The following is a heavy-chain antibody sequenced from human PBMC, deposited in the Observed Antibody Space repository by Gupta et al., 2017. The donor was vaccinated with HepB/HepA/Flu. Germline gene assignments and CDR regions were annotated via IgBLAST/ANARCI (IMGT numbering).Heavy chain of an antibody. CDR2: IYHSGST. Sequence: QVQLQESGPGLVKPSGTLSLTCAVSGGSISSSNWWSWVRQPPGKGLEWIGEIYHSGSTNYNPSLKSRVTISVDKSKNQCSLKLSSVTAAETAVYYCARAVDTARDSWYGMDVWGQGTTVTVSS. CDR3: ARAVDTARDSWYGMDV. V-gene: IGHV4-4*02. J-gene: IGHJ6*02. D-gene: IGHD5-18*01. CDR1: GGSISSSNW.